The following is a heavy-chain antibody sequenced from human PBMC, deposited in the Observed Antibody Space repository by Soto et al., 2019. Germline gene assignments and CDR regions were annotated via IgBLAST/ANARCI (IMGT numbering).Heavy chain of an antibody. J-gene: IGHJ3*02. Sequence: GGSLRLSCAASGFTFSDYYMSWIRQAPGKGLEWVSYISSSGSTIYYADSVKGRFTISRDNAKNSLYLQMNSLRAEDTAVYYCAGDPLPDAFDIWGQGTMVTVSS. CDR1: GFTFSDYY. CDR3: AGDPLPDAFDI. V-gene: IGHV3-11*01. CDR2: ISSSGSTI.